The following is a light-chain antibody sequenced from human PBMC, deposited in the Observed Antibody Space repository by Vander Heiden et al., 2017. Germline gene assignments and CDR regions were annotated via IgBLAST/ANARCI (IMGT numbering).Light chain of an antibody. CDR3: MEALQVT. J-gene: IGKJ3*01. CDR1: QSLLHSNESNQ. V-gene: IGKV2-28*01. Sequence: DMVMTQSPLSLPVTPRKPASISCRCLQSLLHSNESNQCDWYLQKPGQSPQLLIYLGSNRASGVPDRFSGSGSGTDFTLKSSRVKAEDVGVYYCMEALQVTFGTGTKVDIK. CDR2: LGS.